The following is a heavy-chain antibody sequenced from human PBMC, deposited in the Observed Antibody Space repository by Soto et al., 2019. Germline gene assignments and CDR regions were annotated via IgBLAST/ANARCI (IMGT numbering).Heavy chain of an antibody. J-gene: IGHJ4*02. D-gene: IGHD3-10*01. Sequence: EVQLVESGGGVVQPGRSLRLSCAASGFTFDDYAMHWVRQAPGKGLEWVSGISWNSGSIGYADSVKGRFTISRDNAKNSLYLQLNSLRAEDTALYYCAKARSGSYYTSVCDYWGQGTLVTVSS. CDR2: ISWNSGSI. CDR3: AKARSGSYYTSVCDY. V-gene: IGHV3-9*01. CDR1: GFTFDDYA.